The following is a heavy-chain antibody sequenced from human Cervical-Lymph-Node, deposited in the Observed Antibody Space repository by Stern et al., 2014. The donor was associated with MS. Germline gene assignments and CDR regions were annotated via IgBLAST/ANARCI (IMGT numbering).Heavy chain of an antibody. J-gene: IGHJ6*02. CDR1: GFTFDDYA. Sequence: EVQLVESGGGLVQPGRSLRLSCAASGFTFDDYAMHWVRQAPGKGLEWVSGISWNSGSIGDADSVKGRFTISRDNAKNSLYLQMNSLRAEDTALYYCAKGPVVDYGMDVWGQGTTVTVSS. CDR3: AKGPVVDYGMDV. V-gene: IGHV3-9*01. CDR2: ISWNSGSI. D-gene: IGHD2-2*01.